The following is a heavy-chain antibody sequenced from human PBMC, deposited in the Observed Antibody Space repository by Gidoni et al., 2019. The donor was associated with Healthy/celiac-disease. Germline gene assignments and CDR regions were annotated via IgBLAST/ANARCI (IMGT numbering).Heavy chain of an antibody. CDR2: IVVGSGNT. D-gene: IGHD3-22*01. J-gene: IGHJ4*02. V-gene: IGHV1-58*01. Sequence: QMQLVQSGPEGKKPGTSVKVSCKASGFTFTGSAVQWVRQARGQRLEWVGWIVVGSGNTNYAQKFQERVTIPRDMSTSTAYMELSSLRSDDTAVYYCAAHAYYYDSSGPYYFDYWGQGTLVTVSS. CDR1: GFTFTGSA. CDR3: AAHAYYYDSSGPYYFDY.